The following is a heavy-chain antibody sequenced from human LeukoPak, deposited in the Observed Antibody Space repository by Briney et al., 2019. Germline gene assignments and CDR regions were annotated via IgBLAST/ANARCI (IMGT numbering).Heavy chain of an antibody. CDR2: IYYSGST. J-gene: IGHJ4*02. V-gene: IGHV4-59*12. CDR1: GGSISSYY. D-gene: IGHD3-9*01. CDR3: ARRYFDWLFHGYYFDY. Sequence: PSETLSLTCTVSGGSISSYYWSWIRQPPGKGLEWIGYIYYSGSTNYNPSLKSRVTISVDTSKNQSSLKLSSVTAADTAVYYCARRYFDWLFHGYYFDYWGQGTLVTVSS.